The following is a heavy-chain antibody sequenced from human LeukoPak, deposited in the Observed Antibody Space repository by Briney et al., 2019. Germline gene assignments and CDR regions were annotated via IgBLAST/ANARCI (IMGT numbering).Heavy chain of an antibody. D-gene: IGHD6-19*01. CDR2: ISGSGGGT. Sequence: GRSLRLSCAASGFTFSSYAVSWVRQAPGKGLEWVSAISGSGGGTYYADSVKGRFTISRDNSKNTVYLQMNSLSTEDTAVYYCAKTTTGYSSGRYPGWPVDYWGQGTLVTVSS. V-gene: IGHV3-23*01. J-gene: IGHJ4*02. CDR1: GFTFSSYA. CDR3: AKTTTGYSSGRYPGWPVDY.